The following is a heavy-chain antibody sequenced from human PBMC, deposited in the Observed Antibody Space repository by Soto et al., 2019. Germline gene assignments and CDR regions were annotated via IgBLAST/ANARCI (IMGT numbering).Heavy chain of an antibody. CDR3: ARDYDVVRVPAATRVGYFDH. Sequence: EVDLVESGGGLAKPGGALRLSCTDSGFTFSSHTMNWVRQSPGKGLEWVSSISASGSDIYYGDSVMGRFTISRDNAKNSLYLQLNNLRVEDTAVYYCARDYDVVRVPAATRVGYFDHSGQGTVVTVSS. D-gene: IGHD3-16*01. CDR2: ISASGSDI. J-gene: IGHJ4*02. V-gene: IGHV3-21*01. CDR1: GFTFSSHT.